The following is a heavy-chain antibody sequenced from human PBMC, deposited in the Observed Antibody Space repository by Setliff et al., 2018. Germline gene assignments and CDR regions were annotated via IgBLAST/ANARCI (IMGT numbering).Heavy chain of an antibody. J-gene: IGHJ1*01. CDR2: ISHSANK. Sequence: SETLSLTCTVSGGSISDNSYYWGWIRQPPGKELEWIGGISHSANKYYNPSFRGRVTIPVDMSKNQFSLNIDSVTAADTAIYYCALSSSWFKDFQHWGQGTLVTVSS. D-gene: IGHD6-13*01. CDR1: GGSISDNSYY. CDR3: ALSSSWFKDFQH. V-gene: IGHV4-39*01.